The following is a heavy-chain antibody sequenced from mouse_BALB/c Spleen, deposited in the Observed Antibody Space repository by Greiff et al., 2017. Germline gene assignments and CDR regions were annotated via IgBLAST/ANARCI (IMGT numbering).Heavy chain of an antibody. J-gene: IGHJ3*01. CDR1: GDSITSGY. CDR3: ATGRDYEAWFAY. Sequence: EVKLMESGPSLVKPSQTLSLTCSVTGDSITSGYWNWIRKFPGNKLEYMGYISYSGSTYYNPSLKSRISITRDTSKNQYYLQLNSVTTEDTATYYCATGRDYEAWFAYWGQGTLVTVSA. CDR2: ISYSGST. D-gene: IGHD2-4*01. V-gene: IGHV3-8*02.